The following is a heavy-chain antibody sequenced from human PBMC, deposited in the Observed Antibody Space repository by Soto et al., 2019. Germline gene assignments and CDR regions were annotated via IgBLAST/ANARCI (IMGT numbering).Heavy chain of an antibody. CDR3: ARGGTFAYDTSGYSVY. J-gene: IGHJ4*02. D-gene: IGHD3-22*01. CDR1: GYTFSAYY. CDR2: INPKSGGT. Sequence: ASVKVSCKTSGYTFSAYYMHWVRQAPGQGLEWMGWINPKSGGTLYAQKFQGRVTMTRDTSISTAYMELSRLRSDDTAVYYCARGGTFAYDTSGYSVYWGQGTLVTISS. V-gene: IGHV1-2*02.